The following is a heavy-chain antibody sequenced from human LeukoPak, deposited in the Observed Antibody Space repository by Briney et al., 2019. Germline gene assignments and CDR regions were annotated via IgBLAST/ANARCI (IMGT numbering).Heavy chain of an antibody. D-gene: IGHD3-22*01. CDR1: GFIVSNNY. V-gene: IGHV3-53*01. Sequence: PGGSLRLSCAASGFIVSNNYMNWVRQAPGKGLEWVSIIYSGGGTYYADSVKGRFTISRDNSKNTLYLQMNSLRADDTVVYYCARGCYYERSGYCPFDYWGPGTLVTVSS. CDR3: ARGCYYERSGYCPFDY. CDR2: IYSGGGT. J-gene: IGHJ4*02.